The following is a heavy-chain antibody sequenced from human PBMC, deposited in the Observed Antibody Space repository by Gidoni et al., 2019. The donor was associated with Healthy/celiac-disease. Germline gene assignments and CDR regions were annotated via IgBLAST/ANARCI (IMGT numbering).Heavy chain of an antibody. Sequence: EVQLVESGGGLVQPGGSLRLSCAASGFTVSSNYLSWVRQAQGKGLEGVSVIYSGCSKNYAESVKGRFTIYRENSKNTLYLQMNSLRAEDTAVYYCARVPEEGYMDVWGKGTTVTVSS. CDR2: IYSGCSK. CDR3: ARVPEEGYMDV. CDR1: GFTVSSNY. J-gene: IGHJ6*03. V-gene: IGHV3-66*01.